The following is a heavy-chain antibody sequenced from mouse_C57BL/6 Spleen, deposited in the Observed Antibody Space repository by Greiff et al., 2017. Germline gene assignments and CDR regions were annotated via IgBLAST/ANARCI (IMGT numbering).Heavy chain of an antibody. J-gene: IGHJ4*01. Sequence: EVKVVESGGGLVQPGGSLSLSCAASGFTFTDYYMSWVRQPPGKALEWLGFIRNKANGYTTEYSASVKGRFTISRDNSQSILYLQMNALRAEDSATYYCARYRGSSYDYAMDYWGQGTSVTVSS. CDR2: IRNKANGYTT. V-gene: IGHV7-3*01. CDR1: GFTFTDYY. D-gene: IGHD1-1*01. CDR3: ARYRGSSYDYAMDY.